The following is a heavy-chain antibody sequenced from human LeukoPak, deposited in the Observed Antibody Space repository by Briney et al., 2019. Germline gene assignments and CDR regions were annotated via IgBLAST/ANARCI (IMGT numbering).Heavy chain of an antibody. Sequence: GRSLRLSCAASGFTFSSYVMNWVRQAPGKGLEWVAVVLKDGRNKYYADSVKGRFTISRDNSKNTLFLQMDSLRAEDTAVYYCARDMTLTTYAFDYWGQGTLVTVSS. J-gene: IGHJ4*02. CDR2: VLKDGRNK. CDR3: ARDMTLTTYAFDY. V-gene: IGHV3-30*04. CDR1: GFTFSSYV. D-gene: IGHD4-17*01.